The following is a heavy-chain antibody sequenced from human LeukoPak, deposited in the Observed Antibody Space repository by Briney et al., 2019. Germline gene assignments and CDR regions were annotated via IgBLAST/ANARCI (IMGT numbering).Heavy chain of an antibody. J-gene: IGHJ3*02. CDR2: ISSSSSYI. D-gene: IGHD1-26*01. CDR1: GFTFSSYS. Sequence: GWSLRLSCAASGFTFSSYSMNWVRQAPGKGLEWVSSISSSSSYIYYADSVKGRFTISRDNAKDSLYLQMNSLRAEDTAVYYCARGGSYLSAFDIWGQGTMVTVSS. CDR3: ARGGSYLSAFDI. V-gene: IGHV3-21*01.